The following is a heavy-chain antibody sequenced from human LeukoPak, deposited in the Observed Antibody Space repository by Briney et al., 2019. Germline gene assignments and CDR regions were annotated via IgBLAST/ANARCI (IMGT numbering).Heavy chain of an antibody. CDR1: GFTFSSYS. D-gene: IGHD4-17*01. V-gene: IGHV3-48*04. CDR2: ISSSSSTI. Sequence: PGGSLRLSCAASGFTFSSYSMNWVRQAPGKGLEWVSYISSSSSTIYYADSVKGRFTISRDNAKNSLYLQMNSLRAEDTAVYYCARGDDYEGYYYYGMDVWGQGTTVTVSS. CDR3: ARGDDYEGYYYYGMDV. J-gene: IGHJ6*02.